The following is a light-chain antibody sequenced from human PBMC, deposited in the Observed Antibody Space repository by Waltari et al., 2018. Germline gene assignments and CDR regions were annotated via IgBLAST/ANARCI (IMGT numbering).Light chain of an antibody. CDR1: QGIRND. CDR3: LQHNNYPLT. CDR2: AAS. Sequence: DTQMTQSPSSLSASVGDRVSITCRASQGIRNDLAWYQQKPGKAPKRLIYAASTLHSGVPSRFSGSGSGTEFTLTISSLQPEDFATYYCLQHNNYPLTFGGGTKVGIK. V-gene: IGKV1-17*01. J-gene: IGKJ4*01.